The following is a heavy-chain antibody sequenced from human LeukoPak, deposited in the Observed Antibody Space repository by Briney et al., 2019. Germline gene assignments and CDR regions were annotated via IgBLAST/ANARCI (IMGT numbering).Heavy chain of an antibody. CDR3: ASIGFAEDFDY. CDR2: ISSNGGST. D-gene: IGHD3-16*02. V-gene: IGHV3-64*01. CDR1: GFTFSSYA. Sequence: GGSLRLSCAASGFTFSSYALHWVRQAPGKGLEYVSAISSNGGSTYYANSVKGRFTISRDNAKNTLYLQMNSLRAEDTAVYYCASIGFAEDFDYWGQGTLVTVSS. J-gene: IGHJ4*02.